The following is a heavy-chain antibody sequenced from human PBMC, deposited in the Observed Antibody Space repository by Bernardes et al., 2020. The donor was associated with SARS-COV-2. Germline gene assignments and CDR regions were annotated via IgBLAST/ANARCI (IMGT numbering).Heavy chain of an antibody. J-gene: IGHJ6*02. CDR1: GFTFSSYA. Sequence: GGSLRLSCAASGFTFSSYAMSWVRQAPGKGLEWVSAISGSGGSTYYADSVKGRFTISRDNSKNTLYLQMNSLRAEDTAVYYCAGTLVDWLVMGYYGMDVWGQGTTVTVSS. V-gene: IGHV3-23*01. CDR2: ISGSGGST. CDR3: AGTLVDWLVMGYYGMDV. D-gene: IGHD3-9*01.